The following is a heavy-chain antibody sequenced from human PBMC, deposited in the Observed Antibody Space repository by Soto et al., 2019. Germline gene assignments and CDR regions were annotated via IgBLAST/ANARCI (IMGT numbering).Heavy chain of an antibody. Sequence: GGSLRLSCAASGFIFSNYAMSWVRQAPGKGLEWVSGISDTGDSAYFPDSVKGRFTTSRDNSKNTLYLQMNSLRAEDTAVYYSAKTRDDDFGGGDSYYRHFDSWGQGPLVTVSS. J-gene: IGHJ4*02. CDR3: AKTRDDDFGGGDSYYRHFDS. D-gene: IGHD2-21*01. CDR1: GFIFSNYA. CDR2: ISDTGDSA. V-gene: IGHV3-23*01.